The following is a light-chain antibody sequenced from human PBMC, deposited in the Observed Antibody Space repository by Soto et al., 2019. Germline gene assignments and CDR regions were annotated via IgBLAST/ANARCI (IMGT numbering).Light chain of an antibody. CDR1: QSVNIH. V-gene: IGKV3D-15*01. J-gene: IGKJ1*01. CDR3: QQYNKWPRT. CDR2: GAS. Sequence: EIVMTQSPATLSVSPGERATLSCRASQSVNIHLAWYQQKPGQAPRLLIYGASTRATGIPAKFSGSGSGTELTLTISSLQPEDFAVYYCQQYNKWPRTFGQGTKVDI.